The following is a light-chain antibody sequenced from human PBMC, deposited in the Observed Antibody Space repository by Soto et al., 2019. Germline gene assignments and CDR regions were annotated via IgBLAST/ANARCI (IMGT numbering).Light chain of an antibody. Sequence: DIQLTQSPSSLSASVGDRVTITCRASRNINMYLNWYQVEPGKAPKLLIYAASSSQSGVPSRFSGSGSGTDFTLTIAGLQPEDSATYFCQKSMTAPLTFGGGTKVDIK. CDR2: AAS. CDR1: RNINMY. V-gene: IGKV1-39*01. CDR3: QKSMTAPLT. J-gene: IGKJ4*01.